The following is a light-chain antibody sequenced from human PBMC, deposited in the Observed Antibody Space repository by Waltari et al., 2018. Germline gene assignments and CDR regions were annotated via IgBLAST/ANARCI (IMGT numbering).Light chain of an antibody. CDR1: SRDVGGSNY. CDR3: SSYTSSRTRV. V-gene: IGLV2-14*01. Sequence: QSALTQPASVSGSPGQSITISCTGTSRDVGGSNYVSWYQQHPGKAPKLMIYDVNNRPSGVSNRFSGSKSDNTASLTISGLQAEDEADYYCSSYTSSRTRVFGGGTKLTVL. J-gene: IGLJ3*02. CDR2: DVN.